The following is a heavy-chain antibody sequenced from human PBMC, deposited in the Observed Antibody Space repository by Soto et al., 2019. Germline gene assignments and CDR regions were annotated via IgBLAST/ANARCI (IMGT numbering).Heavy chain of an antibody. CDR3: ARDLLAAAISYYYYGMDV. V-gene: IGHV3-33*07. CDR2: IWYDGSNK. CDR1: GFTFKESA. J-gene: IGHJ6*02. D-gene: IGHD2-2*01. Sequence: GGSLRLSCEASGFTFKESAMNWVRQAPGKGLEWVAVIWYDGSNKYYADSVKGRFTISRDNSKNTLYPQMNSLRAEDTAVYYCARDLLAAAISYYYYGMDVWGQGTTVTVSS.